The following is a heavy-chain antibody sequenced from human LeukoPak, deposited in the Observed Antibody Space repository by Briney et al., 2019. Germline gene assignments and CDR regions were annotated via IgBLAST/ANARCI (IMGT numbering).Heavy chain of an antibody. V-gene: IGHV1-18*01. CDR3: ARGSSTMVRGVHDY. CDR2: ISGYNGNT. CDR1: GYTFTSYG. J-gene: IGHJ4*02. D-gene: IGHD3-10*01. Sequence: ASVKVSCKASGYTFTSYGISWVRHAPGQGLEWMGWISGYNGNTNYAKKLKGRVSMTTDTSTSTAYMELRSLRSDDTAVYYCARGSSTMVRGVHDYWGQGTLVTVSS.